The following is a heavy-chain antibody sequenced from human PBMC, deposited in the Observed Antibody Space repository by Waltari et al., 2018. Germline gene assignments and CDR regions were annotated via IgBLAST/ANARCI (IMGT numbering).Heavy chain of an antibody. Sequence: EVQLVESGGGLIQPGGSLRLSCAASGFTASTPSMNWVRQAPGKGLEWVSVISRDGTHYADSVKGRFTISRDNSKNTVYLQMNTLRAEDTALYYCARDVTGYYYFDLWGRGTLVTVSS. J-gene: IGHJ2*01. CDR1: GFTASTPS. CDR3: ARDVTGYYYFDL. CDR2: ISRDGT. V-gene: IGHV3-53*01. D-gene: IGHD3-16*01.